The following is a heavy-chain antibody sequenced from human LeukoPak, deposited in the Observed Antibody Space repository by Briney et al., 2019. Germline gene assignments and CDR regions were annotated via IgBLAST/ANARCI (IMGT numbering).Heavy chain of an antibody. D-gene: IGHD2-15*01. CDR1: GYTFTSYG. V-gene: IGHV1-18*01. CDR3: ARDLEDIVVVVAAKANWFDP. J-gene: IGHJ5*02. CDR2: ISAYNGNT. Sequence: ASVKVSCKASGYTFTSYGISWVRQAPGQGLEWMGWISAYNGNTNYAQKLQGRVTMTTDTSTSTAYMELRSLRSDDTAVYYCARDLEDIVVVVAAKANWFDPWGQGTLVTVSS.